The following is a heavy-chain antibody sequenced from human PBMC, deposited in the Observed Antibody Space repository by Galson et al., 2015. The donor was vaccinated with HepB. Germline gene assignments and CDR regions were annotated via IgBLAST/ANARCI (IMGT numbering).Heavy chain of an antibody. CDR1: GFTFTSSA. Sequence: VKVSCKASGFTFTSSAVQWVRQARGQRLEWIGWIVVGSGNTNYAQKFQERVTITRDMSTSTAYMELSSLRSEDTAVYYCAASITIFGVVRPGGAFDIWGQGTMVTVSS. CDR3: AASITIFGVVRPGGAFDI. D-gene: IGHD3-3*01. J-gene: IGHJ3*02. CDR2: IVVGSGNT. V-gene: IGHV1-58*01.